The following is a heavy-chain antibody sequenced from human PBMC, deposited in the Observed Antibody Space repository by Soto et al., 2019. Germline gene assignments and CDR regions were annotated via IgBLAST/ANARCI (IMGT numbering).Heavy chain of an antibody. CDR1: GGTFSSYA. CDR3: ARGLAVAGMGYYYYGMDV. Sequence: QVQPVQSGAEVKKPGSSVKVSCKASGGTFSSYAISWVRQAPGQGLEWMGGIIPIFGTANYAQKFQGRVTITADKSTSTAYMELSSLRSEDTAVYYCARGLAVAGMGYYYYGMDVWGQGTTVTVSS. CDR2: IIPIFGTA. D-gene: IGHD6-19*01. J-gene: IGHJ6*02. V-gene: IGHV1-69*06.